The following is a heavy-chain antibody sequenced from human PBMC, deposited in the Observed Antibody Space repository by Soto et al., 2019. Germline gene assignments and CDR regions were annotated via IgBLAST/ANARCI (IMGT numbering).Heavy chain of an antibody. J-gene: IGHJ5*02. D-gene: IGHD4-4*01. CDR1: GGSISSGGYY. CDR2: IYYSGST. Sequence: PSETLSLTCTVSGGSISSGGYYWSWIRQHPGKGLEWIGYIYYSGSTYYNPSLKSRVTISVDTSKNQFSLKLSSVTAADTAVYYCARVFWSTVTMRNWFDPWGQGTLVTVSS. V-gene: IGHV4-31*03. CDR3: ARVFWSTVTMRNWFDP.